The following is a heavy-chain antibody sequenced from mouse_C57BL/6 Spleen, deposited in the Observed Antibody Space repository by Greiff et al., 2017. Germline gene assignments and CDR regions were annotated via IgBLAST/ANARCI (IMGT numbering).Heavy chain of an antibody. CDR3: ARWGYYGDYFDY. CDR2: IYPGSGNT. J-gene: IGHJ2*01. D-gene: IGHD1-1*01. Sequence: VKLMESGPELVKPGASVKISCKASGYSFTSYYIHWVKQRPGQGLEWIGWIYPGSGNTKYNEKFKGKATLTADTSSSTAYMQLSSLTSEDSAVYYCARWGYYGDYFDYWGQGTTLTVSS. V-gene: IGHV1-66*01. CDR1: GYSFTSYY.